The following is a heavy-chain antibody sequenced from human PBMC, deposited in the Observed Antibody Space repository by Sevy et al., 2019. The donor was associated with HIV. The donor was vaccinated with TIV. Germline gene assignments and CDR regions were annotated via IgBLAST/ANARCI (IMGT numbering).Heavy chain of an antibody. CDR3: ATSRSGHFDSSGYYIY. J-gene: IGHJ4*02. Sequence: GESLKISCKGSGYSFSSHWIDWVRHMPGKGLQWMGIVLPEDSSTRDSPSFEGQVTFSADKSTSTAYLQWSSLKASDTAIYYCATSRSGHFDSSGYYIYWGQGTQVTVSS. D-gene: IGHD3-22*01. CDR1: GYSFSSHW. V-gene: IGHV5-51*01. CDR2: VLPEDSST.